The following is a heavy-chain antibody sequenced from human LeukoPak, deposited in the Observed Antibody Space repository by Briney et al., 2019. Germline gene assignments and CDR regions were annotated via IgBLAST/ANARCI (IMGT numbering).Heavy chain of an antibody. CDR2: IYYSGST. Sequence: PSESLSLTCTVSGGSISSYYWSWIRQPPGKGLEWVGYIYYSGSTNYNPYLKSRVIISVDTSKNQFSLKLSSVTAADTAVYYCARGRVVTSFDYWGQGTLVTVSS. D-gene: IGHD3-22*01. J-gene: IGHJ4*02. CDR1: GGSISSYY. CDR3: ARGRVVTSFDY. V-gene: IGHV4-59*01.